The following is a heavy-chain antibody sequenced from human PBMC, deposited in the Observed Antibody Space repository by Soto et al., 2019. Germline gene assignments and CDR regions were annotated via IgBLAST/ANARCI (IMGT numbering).Heavy chain of an antibody. V-gene: IGHV4-59*08. CDR3: ARPGYCSGGSCQEDAFDI. Sequence: PSETLSLTCTVSGGSISSLYWSWIRQPPGKGLECIWYIYYSGSTNYNPSLKSRVTISVDTSKNQFSLKLSSVTAADTAVYYFARPGYCSGGSCQEDAFDIWGQGTMVTVSS. CDR1: GGSISSLY. CDR2: IYYSGST. J-gene: IGHJ3*02. D-gene: IGHD2-15*01.